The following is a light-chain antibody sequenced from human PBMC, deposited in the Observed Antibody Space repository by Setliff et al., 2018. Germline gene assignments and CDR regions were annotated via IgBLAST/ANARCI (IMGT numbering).Light chain of an antibody. V-gene: IGLV2-11*01. CDR1: SSDVGGYNY. Sequence: ALTQPRSVSGSPGQSVTISCTGTSSDVGGYNYVSWYQQYPGKAPKPMIYDVSKRPSGVPDRFSGSKSGNTASLTISGLQAEDEADYYCCSYAGSYPYVFGTGTKVTVL. J-gene: IGLJ1*01. CDR2: DVS. CDR3: CSYAGSYPYV.